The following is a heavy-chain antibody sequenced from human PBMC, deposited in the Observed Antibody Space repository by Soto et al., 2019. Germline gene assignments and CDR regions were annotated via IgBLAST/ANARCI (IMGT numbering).Heavy chain of an antibody. CDR1: RGSINNGDYY. Sequence: QVQLQESGPGLVKPSETLSLTCTVSRGSINNGDYYRSWIRQPSGKGLEWIGYIYYSGTTYYNPSLKSRVTISVDTAKNVFSLKLSSLTAADTAVYYCARAGRRSGDYTPGWLDPWGQGTLVTVSS. D-gene: IGHD3-3*01. CDR2: IYYSGTT. V-gene: IGHV4-30-4*01. CDR3: ARAGRRSGDYTPGWLDP. J-gene: IGHJ5*02.